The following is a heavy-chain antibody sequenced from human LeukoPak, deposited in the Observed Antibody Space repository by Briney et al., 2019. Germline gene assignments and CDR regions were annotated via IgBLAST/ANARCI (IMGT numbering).Heavy chain of an antibody. CDR3: AKVPNGYFCTSTSCYPGDI. D-gene: IGHD2-2*01. J-gene: IGHJ3*02. CDR1: GFTFSNYG. V-gene: IGHV3-30*02. CDR2: IRYDGSNE. Sequence: SGGSLRLSCAASGFTFSNYGMHWVRQAPGKGLEWVAFIRYDGSNEYYADSVKGRFTISRDNSRNTLYLQMSSLRAADTAVYYCAKVPNGYFCTSTSCYPGDIWGQGTMVTVSS.